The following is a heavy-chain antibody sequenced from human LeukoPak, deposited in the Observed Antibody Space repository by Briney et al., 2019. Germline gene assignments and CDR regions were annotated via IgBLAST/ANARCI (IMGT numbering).Heavy chain of an antibody. CDR1: GGSFSGYY. Sequence: SETLSLTCAVYGGSFSGYYWTWIRQPPGKGLEWIGEINHSGTTNYNPSLKSRLTISLDTSKNQFSLKLSSVTAADTAVYYCARGFVVAIKCWGQGTLVTVSS. CDR2: INHSGTT. D-gene: IGHD5-12*01. CDR3: ARGFVVAIKC. J-gene: IGHJ4*02. V-gene: IGHV4-34*01.